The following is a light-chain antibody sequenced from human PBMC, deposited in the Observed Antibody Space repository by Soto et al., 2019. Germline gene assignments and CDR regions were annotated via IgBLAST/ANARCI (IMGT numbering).Light chain of an antibody. J-gene: IGKJ4*01. CDR3: QQSGSSPLT. CDR1: QSVSSSY. CDR2: GAS. Sequence: ESVLTQSPGTLSLSPGERATLSCRASQSVSSSYLAWYQQKPGQAPRLLIYGASSRATGIPDRFSASGSGTDFTLTSSRLEPEDFAAYYCQQSGSSPLTFGGGTKVEIK. V-gene: IGKV3-20*01.